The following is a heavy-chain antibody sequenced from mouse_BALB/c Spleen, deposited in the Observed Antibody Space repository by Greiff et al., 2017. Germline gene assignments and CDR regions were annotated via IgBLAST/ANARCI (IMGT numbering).Heavy chain of an antibody. V-gene: IGHV14-1*02. CDR1: GFNIKDYY. Sequence: EVQLQQSGAELVRPGALVKLSCKASGFNIKDYYMHWVKQRPEQGLEWIGWIDPENGNTIYDPKFQGKASITADTSSNTAYLQLSSLTSEDTAVYYCARSTTATGAYWGQGTLVTVSA. D-gene: IGHD1-2*01. CDR3: ARSTTATGAY. CDR2: IDPENGNT. J-gene: IGHJ3*01.